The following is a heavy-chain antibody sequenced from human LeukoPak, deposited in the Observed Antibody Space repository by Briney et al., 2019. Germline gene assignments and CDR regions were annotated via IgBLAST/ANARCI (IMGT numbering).Heavy chain of an antibody. V-gene: IGHV4-4*07. D-gene: IGHD3-22*01. J-gene: IGHJ4*02. Sequence: SETLSLTCTVSGRSISSYYWSWIRQPAGKGLEWIGRIYSSGSTKYNPSLKSRVTISVDKSKNQVSLKLSSVTAADTAVYYCARERSMMVVQYYFDYWGQGTLVTVSS. CDR1: GRSISSYY. CDR2: IYSSGST. CDR3: ARERSMMVVQYYFDY.